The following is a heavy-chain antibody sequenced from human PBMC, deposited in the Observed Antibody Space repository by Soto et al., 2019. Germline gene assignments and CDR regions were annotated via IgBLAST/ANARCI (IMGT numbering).Heavy chain of an antibody. CDR2: IIPIFGTA. CDR3: ARSIVVVPASIERLYNLFAP. D-gene: IGHD2-2*01. V-gene: IGHV1-69*13. Sequence: SVKVSCKASGGTFSSYAISWVRQAPGQGLEWMGGIIPIFGTANYAQKFQGRVTITADESTSTAYMELSSLRSEDTAVYYCARSIVVVPASIERLYNLFAPWGQGTLVPVSS. CDR1: GGTFSSYA. J-gene: IGHJ5*02.